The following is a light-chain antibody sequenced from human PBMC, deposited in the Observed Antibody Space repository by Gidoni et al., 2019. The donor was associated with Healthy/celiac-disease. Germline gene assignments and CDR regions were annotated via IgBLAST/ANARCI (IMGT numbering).Light chain of an antibody. CDR2: EVS. Sequence: QSALTQPASVSASPGQSITISCTGTSSDVGGYNYVSWYQQHPGKAPKLMIYEVSNRPSGVPDRFSGSKSGNTASLTISGLQAEDEADYYCSSYTSSSTVVFGGGTKLTVL. CDR1: SSDVGGYNY. CDR3: SSYTSSSTVV. V-gene: IGLV2-14*01. J-gene: IGLJ2*01.